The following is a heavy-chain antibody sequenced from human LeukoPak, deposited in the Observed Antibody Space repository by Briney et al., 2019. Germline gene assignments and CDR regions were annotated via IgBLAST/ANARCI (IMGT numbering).Heavy chain of an antibody. D-gene: IGHD2-15*01. CDR3: ARGLFRFCSSGSCLSPFDY. CDR2: ISGSGGST. Sequence: GGSLRLSCAASGFTFSSYGMSWVRQAPGKGLEWVSAISGSGGSTYYGDSVKGRFTISRDNSKKTLYLQMNSLRAEDTAVYYCARGLFRFCSSGSCLSPFDYWGQGTLVTVSS. J-gene: IGHJ4*02. CDR1: GFTFSSYG. V-gene: IGHV3-23*01.